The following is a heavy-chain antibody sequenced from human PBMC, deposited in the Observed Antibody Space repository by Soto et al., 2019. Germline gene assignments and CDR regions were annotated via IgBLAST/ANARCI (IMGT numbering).Heavy chain of an antibody. D-gene: IGHD6-13*01. J-gene: IGHJ5*02. V-gene: IGHV1-18*04. CDR3: ARAGKLAERYNWFDP. Sequence: QVQLVQSGGEVKKPGASVKVSCKTSGYTFTNYGITWVRQAPGQGLKWMGWISAYNGDTNYAQKFQGRVIMTTDTSTTTAYMELRSLRSDDTAVYYCARAGKLAERYNWFDPWGQGTLVTVSS. CDR2: ISAYNGDT. CDR1: GYTFTNYG.